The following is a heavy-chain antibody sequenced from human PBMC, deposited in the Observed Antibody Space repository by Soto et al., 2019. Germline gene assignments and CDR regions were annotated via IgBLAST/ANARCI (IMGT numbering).Heavy chain of an antibody. Sequence: QVQLVESGGGVVQPGRSLRLSCAASGFTFSSYGMHWVRQAPGKGLEWVAVISYDGSNKYYADSVKGRFTNSRDNSKNTLYLPMNSLRAEATAVYYCANAHHPHQLVISDLHYWGQGTLVTVSS. CDR2: ISYDGSNK. V-gene: IGHV3-30*18. CDR1: GFTFSSYG. CDR3: ANAHHPHQLVISDLHY. D-gene: IGHD2-2*01. J-gene: IGHJ4*02.